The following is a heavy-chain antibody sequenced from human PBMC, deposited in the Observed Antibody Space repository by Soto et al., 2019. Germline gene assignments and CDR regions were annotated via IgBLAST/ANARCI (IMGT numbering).Heavy chain of an antibody. CDR1: GFTFSYFG. J-gene: IGHJ4*02. CDR2: ISASGDAT. Sequence: GGSLRLSCAASGFTFSYFGMSWVRQAPGKGLEWVSVISASGDATYYAASVKGRFTLSRDNSKNTLYLQMNSLTVADTAAYYCAKKVTIYAVDPADYWGQGTQVTVSS. CDR3: AKKVTIYAVDPADY. D-gene: IGHD3-3*01. V-gene: IGHV3-23*01.